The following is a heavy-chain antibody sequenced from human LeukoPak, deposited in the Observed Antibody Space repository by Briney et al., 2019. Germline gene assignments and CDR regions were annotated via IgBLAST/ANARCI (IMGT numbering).Heavy chain of an antibody. CDR3: AKDRGDTHNSGYFVY. Sequence: PSETLSLTCTVSGDSISSGSFYWSWIRQSAEKGLEWIGRIYTSGGTDYSPSLKSRVTISIDTSKNQFSLKLSSVTAADTAVYYCAKDRGDTHNSGYFVYWGHGTLVTASS. CDR2: IYTSGGT. D-gene: IGHD3-10*01. CDR1: GDSISSGSFY. V-gene: IGHV4-61*02. J-gene: IGHJ4*01.